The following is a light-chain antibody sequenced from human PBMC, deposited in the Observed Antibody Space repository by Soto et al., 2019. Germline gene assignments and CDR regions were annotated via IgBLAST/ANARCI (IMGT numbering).Light chain of an antibody. CDR1: ALPDQY. CDR3: QSADSSGTYHV. Sequence: SYELTQPPSVSVSPGQTARITCSGDALPDQYAYWYQQKPGRAPVLVIFKDNERPSGIPERFSGSSSGTTVTLTISGVQAEDEADYYCQSADSSGTYHVFGAGTKLTAL. CDR2: KDN. V-gene: IGLV3-25*02. J-gene: IGLJ1*01.